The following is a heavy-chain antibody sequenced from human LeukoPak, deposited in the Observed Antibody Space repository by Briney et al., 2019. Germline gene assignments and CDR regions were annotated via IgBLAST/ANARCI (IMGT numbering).Heavy chain of an antibody. D-gene: IGHD3-22*01. Sequence: GGSLRLSCAASGFTFSSYGMHWVRQAPGKGLEWVAVIWYDGSNKYYADSVEGRFTISRDNSKNTLYPQMNSLRAEDTAVYYCARGWITTWTHFDYWGQGTLVTVSS. CDR3: ARGWITTWTHFDY. CDR2: IWYDGSNK. CDR1: GFTFSSYG. J-gene: IGHJ4*02. V-gene: IGHV3-33*01.